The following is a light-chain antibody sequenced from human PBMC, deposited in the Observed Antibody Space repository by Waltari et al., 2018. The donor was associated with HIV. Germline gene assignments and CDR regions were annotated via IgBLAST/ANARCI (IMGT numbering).Light chain of an antibody. V-gene: IGLV1-40*01. CDR1: SSTMGAGYH. CDR2: GNS. CDR3: QSYDSSLSIV. J-gene: IGLJ1*01. Sequence: QSLLTQPPSVSGAPGQRVTISCTGSSSTMGAGYHAHWYQQLPGPAPKLLIYGNSNRPSGVPDRFSGSKSGTSASLAITGLQAEDEADYYCQSYDSSLSIVFGTGTKVTVL.